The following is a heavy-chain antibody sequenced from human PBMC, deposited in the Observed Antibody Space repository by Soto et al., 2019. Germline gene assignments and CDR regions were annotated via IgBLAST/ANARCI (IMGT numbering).Heavy chain of an antibody. J-gene: IGHJ4*02. V-gene: IGHV4-34*01. Sequence: SDTLSLTCAVYGGSFSGYYWSWIRQPPGKGLEWIGEINHSGSTNYNPSLKSRVTISVDTSKNQFSLKLSSVTAADTAVYYCARNSGSAGTPFDYWGQGTLVTVSS. CDR3: ARNSGSAGTPFDY. D-gene: IGHD1-7*01. CDR2: INHSGST. CDR1: GGSFSGYY.